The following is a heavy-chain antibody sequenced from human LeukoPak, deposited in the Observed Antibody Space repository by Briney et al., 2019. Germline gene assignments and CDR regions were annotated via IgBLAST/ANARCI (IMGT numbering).Heavy chain of an antibody. CDR3: ARGGRWLQLKPHYFDY. J-gene: IGHJ4*02. V-gene: IGHV4-34*01. CDR2: INHSGST. CDR1: GGSFSGYY. D-gene: IGHD5-24*01. Sequence: PSETLSLTCAVYGGSFSGYYWSWIRQPPGKGLEWIGEINHSGSTNYNPSLKSRVTISVDTSKNQFSLKLSSVTAADTAVYYCARGGRWLQLKPHYFDYWGQGTLVTVSS.